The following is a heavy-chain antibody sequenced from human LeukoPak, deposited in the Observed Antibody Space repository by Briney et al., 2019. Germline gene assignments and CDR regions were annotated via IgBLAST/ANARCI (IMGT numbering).Heavy chain of an antibody. Sequence: GASGKLSCKPSNYTFSNYPIRRGREAPAQRLGWLGWISAYSGHTNYTQKVQGRVTMTTDRSTSTAYMELASLRPDDSAIYYCTRGSSSLYFQHWGQGTLVTVSS. V-gene: IGHV1-18*01. CDR2: ISAYSGHT. CDR1: NYTFSNYP. D-gene: IGHD6-6*01. CDR3: TRGSSSLYFQH. J-gene: IGHJ1*01.